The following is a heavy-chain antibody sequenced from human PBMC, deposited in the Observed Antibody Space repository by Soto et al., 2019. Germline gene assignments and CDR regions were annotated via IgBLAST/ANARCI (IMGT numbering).Heavy chain of an antibody. CDR1: GFTFSDYY. CDR2: ISSSSSYT. V-gene: IGHV3-11*05. D-gene: IGHD1-26*01. J-gene: IGHJ4*02. Sequence: GGSLRLSCAASGFTFSDYYMSWIRQAPGKGLEWVSYISSSSSYTNYADSVKGRFTISRDNAKNSLYLQMNSLRAEDTAVYYCAREGPYRIVGATQIDYWGQGTLVTVSS. CDR3: AREGPYRIVGATQIDY.